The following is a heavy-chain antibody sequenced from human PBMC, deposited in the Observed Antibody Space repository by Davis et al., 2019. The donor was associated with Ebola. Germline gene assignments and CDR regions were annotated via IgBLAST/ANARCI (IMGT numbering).Heavy chain of an antibody. D-gene: IGHD2/OR15-2a*01. J-gene: IGHJ5*02. CDR1: GGSISSYY. CDR2: INHSGST. CDR3: ARGGGIWGFDP. Sequence: SETLSLTCTVSGGSISSYYWSWIRQPPGKGLEWIGEINHSGSTNYNPSLKSRVTISVDTSKNQFSLKLSSVTAADTAVYYCARGGGIWGFDPWGQGTLVTVSS. V-gene: IGHV4-34*01.